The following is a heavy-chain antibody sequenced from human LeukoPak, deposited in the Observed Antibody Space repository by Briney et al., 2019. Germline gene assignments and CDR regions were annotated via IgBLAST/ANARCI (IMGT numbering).Heavy chain of an antibody. V-gene: IGHV3-64*01. Sequence: PGGSLRLSCAASGFTFSSYAMHWVRQAPGKGLEYVSAISSNGGSTYYANSVKGRFTISGDNSKNTLYLQMGSLRAEDMAVYYCARVPPPLGTMDVWGKGTTVTVSS. CDR2: ISSNGGST. CDR1: GFTFSSYA. CDR3: ARVPPPLGTMDV. J-gene: IGHJ6*03. D-gene: IGHD1-1*01.